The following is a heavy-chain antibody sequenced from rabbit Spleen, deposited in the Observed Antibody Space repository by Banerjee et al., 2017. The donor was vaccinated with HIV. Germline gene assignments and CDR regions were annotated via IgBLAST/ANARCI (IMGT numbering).Heavy chain of an antibody. CDR3: ARDTSSSFSSYGMDL. Sequence: QSLEESGGDLVKPGASLTLTCTAFGVSFSSSSYLCWVRQAPGKGLEWIACIETDSSGFTYFATWAKGRFTISKTSSTTVTLQMTRLTAADTATYFCARDTSSSFSSYGMDLWGPGTLVTVS. D-gene: IGHD1-1*01. CDR1: GVSFSSSSY. V-gene: IGHV1S40*01. CDR2: IETDSSGFT. J-gene: IGHJ6*01.